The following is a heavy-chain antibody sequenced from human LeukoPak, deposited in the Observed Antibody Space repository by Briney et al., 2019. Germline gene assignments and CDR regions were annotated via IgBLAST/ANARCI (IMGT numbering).Heavy chain of an antibody. J-gene: IGHJ4*02. CDR2: ISYSGSS. D-gene: IGHD3-10*01. CDR3: ARDGYYGST. CDR1: GGSISSYY. Sequence: SETLSLTCTVSGGSISSYYWSWIRQSPGKGLEWIGYISYSGSSNYNPSLKSRVTISVDTSKNQFSLKLSSVTAADTAVYYCARDGYYGSTWGQGTLVTVSS. V-gene: IGHV4-59*12.